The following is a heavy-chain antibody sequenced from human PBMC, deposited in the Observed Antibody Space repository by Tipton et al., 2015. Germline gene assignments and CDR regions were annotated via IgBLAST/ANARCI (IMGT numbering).Heavy chain of an antibody. J-gene: IGHJ4*02. D-gene: IGHD5-18*01. V-gene: IGHV3-30*04. CDR2: ISYDGNNK. CDR3: AKDGGSSYGHPRIYDY. Sequence: RSLRLSCAASGFTFNKYAMHWIRQAPGKGLEWAAVISYDGNNKDYADAVKGRFTISRDNSKNTLHLQLNSLRAEDTAVYYCAKDGGSSYGHPRIYDYWGQGTQVTVSS. CDR1: GFTFNKYA.